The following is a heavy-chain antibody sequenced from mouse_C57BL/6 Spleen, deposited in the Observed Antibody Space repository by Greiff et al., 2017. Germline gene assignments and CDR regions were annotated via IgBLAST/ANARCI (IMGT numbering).Heavy chain of an antibody. Sequence: EVKLVESGEGLVKPGGSLKLSCAASGFTFSSYAMSWVRQTPEKRLEWVAYISSGGDYIYYADTVKGRFTISRDNARNTLYLQMSSLKSEDTAMFYCTRDSSGYFDYWGQGTTLTVSS. J-gene: IGHJ2*01. D-gene: IGHD3-2*02. V-gene: IGHV5-9-1*02. CDR3: TRDSSGYFDY. CDR1: GFTFSSYA. CDR2: ISSGGDYI.